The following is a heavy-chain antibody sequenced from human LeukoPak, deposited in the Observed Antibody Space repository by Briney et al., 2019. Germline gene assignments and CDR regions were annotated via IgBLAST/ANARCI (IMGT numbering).Heavy chain of an antibody. V-gene: IGHV3-73*01. CDR3: VAEIWYYYDDSGSYYPVPD. J-gene: IGHJ4*02. CDR2: IRSRPNNYAT. Sequence: GGSLRLSCAASGFIFSGSVIHWVRQASGRGLEWVGRIRSRPNNYATVYGASLEGRFTISRDDSKNTAYLQMNSLKTEDTAVYYCVAEIWYYYDDSGSYYPVPDWGQGTLVTVSS. D-gene: IGHD3-22*01. CDR1: GFIFSGSV.